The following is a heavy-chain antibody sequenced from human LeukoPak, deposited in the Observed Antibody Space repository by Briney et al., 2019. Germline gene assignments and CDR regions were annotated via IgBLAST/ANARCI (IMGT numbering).Heavy chain of an antibody. CDR2: ISYDGSNK. Sequence: GGSLRLSCAASGFTFSNYAMHWVRQAPGKGLEWVAVISYDGSNKYYADSVKGRFTISRDNSKNTLYLQMNSLRAEDTAVYYCARDWGIAAAAFDIWGQGTMVTVSS. D-gene: IGHD6-13*01. J-gene: IGHJ3*02. V-gene: IGHV3-30-3*01. CDR3: ARDWGIAAAAFDI. CDR1: GFTFSNYA.